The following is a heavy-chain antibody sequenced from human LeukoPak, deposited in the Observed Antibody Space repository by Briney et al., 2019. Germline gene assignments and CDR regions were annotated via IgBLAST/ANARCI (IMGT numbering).Heavy chain of an antibody. D-gene: IGHD2-2*01. CDR2: ISSSSSTI. CDR3: AGEYSSSWFGGWFDP. CDR1: GFSFSSYS. Sequence: GGSLRLSCAASGFSFSSYSMNCVRQAPGKGLEWVSYISSSSSTIYYADSVKDRFTISRDNAKKSLYLQMNSLRDEDTAVYYCAGEYSSSWFGGWFDPWGQGTLVTVSS. V-gene: IGHV3-48*02. J-gene: IGHJ5*02.